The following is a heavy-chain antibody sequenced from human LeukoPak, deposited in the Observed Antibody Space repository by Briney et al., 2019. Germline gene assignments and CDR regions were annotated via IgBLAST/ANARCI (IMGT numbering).Heavy chain of an antibody. CDR3: AREEGDDYGDYEAKGAFDI. D-gene: IGHD4-17*01. V-gene: IGHV3-21*01. CDR2: ISSSSYI. Sequence: GGSLRLSCAASGFTFSSYGMSWVRQAPGKGLEWVSAISSSSYIYYADSVKGRFTISRDNAKNSLYLQMNSLRAEDTAVYYCAREEGDDYGDYEAKGAFDIWGQGTMVTVSS. CDR1: GFTFSSYG. J-gene: IGHJ3*02.